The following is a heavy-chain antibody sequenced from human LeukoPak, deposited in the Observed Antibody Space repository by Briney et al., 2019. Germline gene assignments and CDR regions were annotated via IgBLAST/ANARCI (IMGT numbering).Heavy chain of an antibody. Sequence: SETLSLTCAVYGGSFSGYYWSWIRQPPGKGLEWIGEINHSGSTNYNPSLKSRVTMSVDTSKNQFSLKLSSVTAADTAVYYCARDDDYMDVWGKGTTVTVSS. J-gene: IGHJ6*03. CDR3: ARDDDYMDV. D-gene: IGHD3-16*01. CDR1: GGSFSGYY. CDR2: INHSGST. V-gene: IGHV4-34*01.